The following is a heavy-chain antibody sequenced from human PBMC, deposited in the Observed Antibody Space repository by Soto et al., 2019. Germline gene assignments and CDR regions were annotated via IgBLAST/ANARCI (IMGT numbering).Heavy chain of an antibody. V-gene: IGHV4-34*01. CDR3: ARAGGIVVVPAATLGNWFDP. Sequence: PSETLSLTCAVYGGSFSGYYWSWIRQPPGKGLEWIGEINHSGSTDYNPSLKSRVTISVDTSKNQFSLKLSAVTAADTAVYYCARAGGIVVVPAATLGNWFDPWGQGTLVTVSS. D-gene: IGHD2-2*01. CDR1: GGSFSGYY. J-gene: IGHJ5*02. CDR2: INHSGST.